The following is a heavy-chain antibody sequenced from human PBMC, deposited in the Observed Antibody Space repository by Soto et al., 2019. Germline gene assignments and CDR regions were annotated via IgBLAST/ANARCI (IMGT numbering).Heavy chain of an antibody. V-gene: IGHV1-3*01. Sequence: ASVKVSCKASGYTFTGYAMHWVRQAPGQRLEWMGWINAGNGNTKYSQKLQGRVTMTTDTSTSTAYMELRSLRSDDTAVYYCARDLPIAVAGGWFDPWGQGTLVTVSS. J-gene: IGHJ5*02. CDR1: GYTFTGYA. D-gene: IGHD6-19*01. CDR2: INAGNGNT. CDR3: ARDLPIAVAGGWFDP.